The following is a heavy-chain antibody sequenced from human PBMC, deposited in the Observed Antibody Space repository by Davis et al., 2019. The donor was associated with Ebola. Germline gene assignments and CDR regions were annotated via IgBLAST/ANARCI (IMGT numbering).Heavy chain of an antibody. CDR3: ATARTTVTDYGMDV. Sequence: ASAQVSCKASGYTFTSYYMHWVRQAPGQGLEWMGIINPSGGSTSYAQKFQGRVTMTRDTSTSTVYMELSSLRSEDTAVYYCATARTTVTDYGMDVWGQGTTVTVSS. CDR2: INPSGGST. CDR1: GYTFTSYY. J-gene: IGHJ6*02. V-gene: IGHV1-46*01. D-gene: IGHD4-11*01.